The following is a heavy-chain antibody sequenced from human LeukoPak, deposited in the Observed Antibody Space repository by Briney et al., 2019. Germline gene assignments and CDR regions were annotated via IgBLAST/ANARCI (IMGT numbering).Heavy chain of an antibody. J-gene: IGHJ5*02. CDR3: ARRTPQPRPKLVVLVAGTRGNWFDP. Sequence: LETLSLTCAVYGGSFSGYYWSWIRQPPGKGLEWIGEINHTGSTNYNTSLKSRVTLSVDTSKNQFSLKLSSVTAADTAVYYCARRTPQPRPKLVVLVAGTRGNWFDPWGQGTLVTVSS. CDR2: INHTGST. D-gene: IGHD6-19*01. CDR1: GGSFSGYY. V-gene: IGHV4-34*01.